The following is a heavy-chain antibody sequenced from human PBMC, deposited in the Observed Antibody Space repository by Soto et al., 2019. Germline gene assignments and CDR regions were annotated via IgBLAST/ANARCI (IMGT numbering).Heavy chain of an antibody. CDR2: ISGSGSYI. V-gene: IGHV3-23*01. CDR3: AKSPGGYDWFFDY. J-gene: IGHJ4*02. CDR1: EFTFRDFA. D-gene: IGHD5-12*01. Sequence: EVQLLESGGGLVQHGGSLRLSCEASEFTFRDFAMTWVRQAPGKGLEWVSTISGSGSYIYYADSVEGRFTISRDNSKNTLCLQMNSLRVEDTAVYYCAKSPGGYDWFFDYWGQGTLVAVSS.